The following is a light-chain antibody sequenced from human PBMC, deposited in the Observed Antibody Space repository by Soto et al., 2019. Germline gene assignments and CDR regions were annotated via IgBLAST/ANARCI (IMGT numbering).Light chain of an antibody. CDR3: QQYGSSLLT. CDR1: QSVSSSY. J-gene: IGKJ4*01. CDR2: GAS. V-gene: IGKV3-20*01. Sequence: EIVLTPSPGTLSLSPGERTTLSCRASQSVSSSYLAWYQQKPGRAPRLLIYGASSRATGIPDRFSGSGSGTDFTLTISRLEPEDFAVYYCQQYGSSLLTFGGRTKADIK.